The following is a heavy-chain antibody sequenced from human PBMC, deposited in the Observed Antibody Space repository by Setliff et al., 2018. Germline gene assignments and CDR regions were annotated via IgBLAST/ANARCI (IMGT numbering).Heavy chain of an antibody. CDR3: ARYNSSAACFDL. Sequence: PSATLSLTCTVSGDSNTSGSDYGNWIRQPAGKGLEWIGRIYPTGTTNYNPDLKSRVTMSVDTSKKRFSLMLRSVTAADTAIYYCARYNSSAACFDLWGPGTLVTVSS. D-gene: IGHD1-20*01. V-gene: IGHV4-61*02. CDR1: GDSNTSGSDY. J-gene: IGHJ5*02. CDR2: IYPTGTT.